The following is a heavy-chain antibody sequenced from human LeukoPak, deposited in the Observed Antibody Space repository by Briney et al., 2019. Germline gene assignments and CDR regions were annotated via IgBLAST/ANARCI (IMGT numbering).Heavy chain of an antibody. Sequence: GESLKISCKGSGYTFTTYWITWVRQMPGEGLEWMGRIDPSDSFIEYSPSFQGHVTISSDKSINTAYLQWSSLKASDTAMYFCAKVYCSAYPLDSWGQGTLVTVSS. V-gene: IGHV5-10-1*01. D-gene: IGHD2-15*01. J-gene: IGHJ4*02. CDR2: IDPSDSFI. CDR1: GYTFTTYW. CDR3: AKVYCSAYPLDS.